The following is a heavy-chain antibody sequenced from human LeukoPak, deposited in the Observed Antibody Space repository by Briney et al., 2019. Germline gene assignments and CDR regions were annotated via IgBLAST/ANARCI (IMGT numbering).Heavy chain of an antibody. CDR1: GYTFTSYG. CDR3: ARALGRGDYGDLLGPLYYFDY. D-gene: IGHD4-17*01. Sequence: ASVKVSCKASGYTFTSYGISWVRQAPGQGLEWMGWISAYNGNTNYAQKLQGRVTMTTDTSTSTAYMELRSLRSDDTAVYYCARALGRGDYGDLLGPLYYFDYWGQGTLVTVSS. J-gene: IGHJ4*02. CDR2: ISAYNGNT. V-gene: IGHV1-18*01.